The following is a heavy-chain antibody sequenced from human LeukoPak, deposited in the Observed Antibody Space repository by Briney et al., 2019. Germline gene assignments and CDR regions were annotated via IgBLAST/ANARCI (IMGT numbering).Heavy chain of an antibody. CDR3: ARNRHPRDTANPCDY. D-gene: IGHD5-18*01. CDR2: ISSSSSYI. J-gene: IGHJ4*02. CDR1: GFTFSSYS. Sequence: PGGSLRLSCAASGFTFSSYSMNWVRQAPGKGLEWVSSISSSSSYIYYADSVKGRFTISRDNAKNSLYLQMNSLRAEDTAVYYCARNRHPRDTANPCDYWGQGTLVTVSS. V-gene: IGHV3-21*01.